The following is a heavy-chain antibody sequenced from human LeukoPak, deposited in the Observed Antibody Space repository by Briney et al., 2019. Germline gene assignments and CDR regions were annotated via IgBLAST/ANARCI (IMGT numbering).Heavy chain of an antibody. V-gene: IGHV3-15*05. CDR1: GFTITNAW. CDR2: IKSIGDGGTT. J-gene: IGHJ3*02. Sequence: PGGSLRLSCAASGFTITNAWMSWVRQAPGKGLEWVGRIKSIGDGGTTEYTAPVQGRFTISRDDSRNTLYLQMNSLKTEDTAVYYCTTGRDRWQLLFDIWGQGTMVAVSS. D-gene: IGHD4-23*01. CDR3: TTGRDRWQLLFDI.